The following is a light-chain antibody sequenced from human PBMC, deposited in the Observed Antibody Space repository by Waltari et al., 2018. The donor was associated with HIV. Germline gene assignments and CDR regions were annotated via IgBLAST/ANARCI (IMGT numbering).Light chain of an antibody. J-gene: IGKJ1*01. Sequence: KSQGSWVVFRGEGAPIGCRSAQNVLSSSNNKNYFAWYQHKPGQPPKLLIYWASTRESGVPDRFSGSGSGTDFTLTISSLQAEDVAVYYCQQNYGTSWTFGQGTKVEIK. CDR2: WAS. CDR1: QNVLSSSNNKNY. V-gene: IGKV4-1*01. CDR3: QQNYGTSWT.